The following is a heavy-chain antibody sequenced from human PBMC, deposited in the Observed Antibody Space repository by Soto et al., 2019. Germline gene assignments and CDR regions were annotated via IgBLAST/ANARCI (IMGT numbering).Heavy chain of an antibody. V-gene: IGHV4-31*03. CDR3: ARVGRNCSGGSCFAFDI. D-gene: IGHD2-15*01. J-gene: IGHJ3*02. CDR2: IYYSGST. CDR1: GGSISSGGYY. Sequence: SETLSLTCTVSGGSISSGGYYWSWIRQHPGKGLEWIGYIYYSGSTYYNLSLKSRVTISVDTSKNQFSLKLSSVTAADTAVYYCARVGRNCSGGSCFAFDIWGQGTMVTVSS.